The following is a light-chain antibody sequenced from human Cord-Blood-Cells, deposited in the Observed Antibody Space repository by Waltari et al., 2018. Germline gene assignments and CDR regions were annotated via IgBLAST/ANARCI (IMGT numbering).Light chain of an antibody. V-gene: IGLV3-1*01. J-gene: IGLJ2*01. CDR1: NLAYNY. Sequence: SYELTQPPSASVSPGQTASTPCSGDNLAYNYVSWFQQKPGQSPVPVLYQDSKRPPGILERFSGSNSGNTATLTISGTQAMDEADYYCQAWDSSTVVFGGGTKLTVL. CDR3: QAWDSSTVV. CDR2: QDS.